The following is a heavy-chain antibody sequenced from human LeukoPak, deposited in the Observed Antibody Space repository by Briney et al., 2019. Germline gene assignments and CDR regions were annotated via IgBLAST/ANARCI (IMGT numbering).Heavy chain of an antibody. J-gene: IGHJ4*02. Sequence: GGSLRLSCVVSGFTFDSYSMNWVRQAPGKGLEWISYISNRGSPIYYADSVKGRFTISRDKDKSSLYLQMNSLAADDTAVYYCARGLALGLTVTPKAFDYWGQGTLVTVSS. V-gene: IGHV3-48*01. CDR2: ISNRGSPI. D-gene: IGHD4-11*01. CDR3: ARGLALGLTVTPKAFDY. CDR1: GFTFDSYS.